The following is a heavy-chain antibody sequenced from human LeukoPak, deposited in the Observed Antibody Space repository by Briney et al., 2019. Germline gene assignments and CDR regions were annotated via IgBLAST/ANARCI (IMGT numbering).Heavy chain of an antibody. J-gene: IGHJ4*02. D-gene: IGHD1-26*01. CDR3: ARSQSQSGSYRYYFTY. CDR1: GVSVGSAGYY. CDR2: MYYSGNS. Sequence: SETLSLTCSVSGVSVGSAGYYWTWIRQPPGKGLEWTGYMYYSGNSNYNPFLKSRVTMSLDPSKNRFSLKLSSVTAADTAVYYCARSQSQSGSYRYYFTYWGQGTLVTVSS. V-gene: IGHV4-61*08.